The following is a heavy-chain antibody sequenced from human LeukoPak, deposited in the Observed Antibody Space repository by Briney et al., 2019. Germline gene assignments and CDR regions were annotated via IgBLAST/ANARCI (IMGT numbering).Heavy chain of an antibody. J-gene: IGHJ4*02. D-gene: IGHD6-19*01. Sequence: SGGSLRLSCGASRFSFSSYWMHWVRQAPGKGLMWFSRVNNDGSSTTYADSVEGRFTSSRDNARNTLYLQMNSLRDEDTAVYYCARSSYPYYFDYWGQGTLVTVSS. CDR3: ARSSYPYYFDY. CDR1: RFSFSSYW. V-gene: IGHV3-74*01. CDR2: VNNDGSST.